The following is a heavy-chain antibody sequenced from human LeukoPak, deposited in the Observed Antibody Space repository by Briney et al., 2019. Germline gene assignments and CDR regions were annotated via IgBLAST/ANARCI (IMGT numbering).Heavy chain of an antibody. CDR3: ARGGYSYGYTYFDY. D-gene: IGHD5-18*01. CDR1: GFTVSSSY. CDR2: IYSGGYT. Sequence: GGSLRLSCAASGFTVSSSYMSWVRQAPGQGLEGVSVIYSGGYTYYADSVQGRFTISRDNSNNTLYLQMNSLRAEDTAVYYCARGGYSYGYTYFDYWGQGTLVTVHS. J-gene: IGHJ4*02. V-gene: IGHV3-53*01.